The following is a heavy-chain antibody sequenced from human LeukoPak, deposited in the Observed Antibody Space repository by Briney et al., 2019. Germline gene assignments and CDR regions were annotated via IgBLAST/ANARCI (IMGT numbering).Heavy chain of an antibody. CDR1: GGSISSYY. Sequence: SETLSLTCTVSGGSISSYYWSWIRQPPGKGLEWMGYIYYSGSTNYNPSLKSRVTISVDTSKNQFSLKLSSVTAADTAVYYCARLRYSYGPDYFDYWGQGTLVTVSS. J-gene: IGHJ4*02. D-gene: IGHD5-18*01. CDR2: IYYSGST. V-gene: IGHV4-59*08. CDR3: ARLRYSYGPDYFDY.